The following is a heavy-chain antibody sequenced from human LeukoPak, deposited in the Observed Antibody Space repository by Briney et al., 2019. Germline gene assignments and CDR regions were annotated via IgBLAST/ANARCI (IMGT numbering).Heavy chain of an antibody. CDR2: ISDNGGSK. CDR3: ARGVEQHLVRIGFDI. D-gene: IGHD6-13*01. V-gene: IGHV3-64*02. J-gene: IGHJ3*02. CDR1: GFTFRTYG. Sequence: QPGGSLRLSCGASGFTFRTYGMHWVRQARGKGLEDVSAISDNGGSKYYADSVKGRFTISRDNSKNTLYLQMGSLRAEDMAVYYCARGVEQHLVRIGFDIWGQGTMVTVSS.